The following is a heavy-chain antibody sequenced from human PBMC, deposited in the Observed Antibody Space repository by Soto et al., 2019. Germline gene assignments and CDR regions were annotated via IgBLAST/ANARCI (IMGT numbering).Heavy chain of an antibody. Sequence: SLRLYFAASGFTFSSYAMHWVGQAPGKGLEWVAVISYDGSNKYYADSVKGRFTISRDNSKNTLYLQMNSLRAEDTAVYYCARDLNGDYYYGMDVWGQGTTVTVSS. CDR3: ARDLNGDYYYGMDV. CDR2: ISYDGSNK. J-gene: IGHJ6*02. D-gene: IGHD4-17*01. V-gene: IGHV3-30-3*01. CDR1: GFTFSSYA.